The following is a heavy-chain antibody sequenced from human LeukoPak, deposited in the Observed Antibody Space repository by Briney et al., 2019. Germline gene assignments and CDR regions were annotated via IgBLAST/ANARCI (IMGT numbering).Heavy chain of an antibody. CDR1: GGSISSGSYY. CDR2: IYTSGST. Sequence: KPSETLSLTCTVSGGSISSGSYYWSWIRQPAGKGLEWIGHIYTSGSTNYNPSPKSRVTISVDTSKNQFSLKLSSVTAADTAVYYCARQYIDILTGYHRGELYWYFDLWGRGTLVTVSS. V-gene: IGHV4-61*09. CDR3: ARQYIDILTGYHRGELYWYFDL. D-gene: IGHD3-9*01. J-gene: IGHJ2*01.